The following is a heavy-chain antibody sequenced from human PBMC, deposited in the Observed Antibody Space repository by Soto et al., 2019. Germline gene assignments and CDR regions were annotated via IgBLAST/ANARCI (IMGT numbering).Heavy chain of an antibody. CDR2: SSAYNGNT. J-gene: IGHJ4*02. D-gene: IGHD3-10*01. V-gene: IGHV1-18*01. CDR1: GYTFTSYG. CDR3: ARDLDVLVWFGALGDY. Sequence: QVQLVQSGAEVKKPGASVKVSCKASGYTFTSYGISWVLQAPGQGLEWMGWSSAYNGNTNSAQKLQGRVTMTTDTSTSTAYTELRSLRSDDTAVYYCARDLDVLVWFGALGDYWGQGTLVTVSS.